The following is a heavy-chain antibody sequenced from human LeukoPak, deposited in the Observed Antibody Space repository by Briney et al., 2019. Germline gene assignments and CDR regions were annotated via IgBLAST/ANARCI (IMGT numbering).Heavy chain of an antibody. D-gene: IGHD4-23*01. CDR1: GDSISSCNW. CDR2: IYRSGTT. CDR3: VRNGDHSDFDY. Sequence: TETLSLTCAVSGDSISSCNWWTWVRQPPGKGLEWIGEIYRSGTTNYNPSLKGRVTISVDKSKNQFSLKLRSVTAADTAVYYCVRNGDHSDFDYWGQGTLVTVSS. J-gene: IGHJ4*02. V-gene: IGHV4-4*02.